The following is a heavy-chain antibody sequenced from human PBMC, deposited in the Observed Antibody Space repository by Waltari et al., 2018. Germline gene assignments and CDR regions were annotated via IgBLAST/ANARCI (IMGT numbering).Heavy chain of an antibody. V-gene: IGHV3-48*03. CDR2: ISSSGSTI. CDR1: GFPFSSYE. J-gene: IGHJ3*02. D-gene: IGHD1-26*01. Sequence: EVQLVESGGGLVQPGGSLRLSCAASGFPFSSYEMNWVRQAPGKGLEWVSYISSSGSTIYYADSVKGRFTISRDNAKNSLYLQMNSLRAEDTAVYYCARRVELLAAFDIWGQGTMVTVSS. CDR3: ARRVELLAAFDI.